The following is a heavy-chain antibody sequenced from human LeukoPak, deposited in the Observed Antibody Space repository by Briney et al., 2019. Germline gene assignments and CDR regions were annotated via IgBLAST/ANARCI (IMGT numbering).Heavy chain of an antibody. V-gene: IGHV3-23*01. Sequence: GGSLRLSCAASGFTFSSYAMSWVRQAPGKGLEWVSAISGSGGSTYYADSVKGRFTISRDNSKNTLYLQMNSLRAEDTAVYYCAKVPSMVRGVPYYFDYWGQGTLVTVSS. J-gene: IGHJ4*02. CDR2: ISGSGGST. D-gene: IGHD3-10*01. CDR1: GFTFSSYA. CDR3: AKVPSMVRGVPYYFDY.